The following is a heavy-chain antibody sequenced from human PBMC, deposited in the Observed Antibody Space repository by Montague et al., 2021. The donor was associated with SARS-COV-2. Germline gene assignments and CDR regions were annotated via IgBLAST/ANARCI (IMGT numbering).Heavy chain of an antibody. Sequence: SETLSLTCTVSGGSISSSNYYWDWIRQPPGKGLEWIGNIYDSGSTNYNPSLKSRVTVSVDTSKNHFSLKLSSVTAADTAVYYCARRGSMLLLVATTIGGFDIWGQGTLVTVSS. CDR1: GGSISSSNYY. D-gene: IGHD5-12*01. CDR3: ARRGSMLLLVATTIGGFDI. V-gene: IGHV4-39*02. CDR2: IYDSGST. J-gene: IGHJ3*02.